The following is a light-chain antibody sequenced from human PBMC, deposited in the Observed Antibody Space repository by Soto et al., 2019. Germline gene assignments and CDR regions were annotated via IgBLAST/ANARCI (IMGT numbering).Light chain of an antibody. CDR1: NIVTKS. J-gene: IGLJ2*01. Sequence: SYELTQTPSVSVAPGKTATIPCDGNNIVTKSVQWCQQKPGQAPVVVIYHDSDRPSGIPERFSGSNSGNTATLTISRVEAGDEADYYCQVWDSSSDHVVFGGGTKVTVL. CDR3: QVWDSSSDHVV. V-gene: IGLV3-21*04. CDR2: HDS.